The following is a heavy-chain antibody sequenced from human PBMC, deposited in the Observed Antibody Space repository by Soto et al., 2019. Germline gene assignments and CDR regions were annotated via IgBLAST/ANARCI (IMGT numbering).Heavy chain of an antibody. CDR3: ARDPGPQVVPAAHINDY. V-gene: IGHV1-69*13. D-gene: IGHD2-2*01. CDR2: IIPIFGTA. Sequence: GASVKVSCKASGGTFSSYAISWVRQAPGQGLELMGGIIPIFGTANYAQKFQGRVTITADESTSTAYMELSSLRSEDTAVYYCARDPGPQVVPAAHINDYWGQGTLVTVSS. CDR1: GGTFSSYA. J-gene: IGHJ4*02.